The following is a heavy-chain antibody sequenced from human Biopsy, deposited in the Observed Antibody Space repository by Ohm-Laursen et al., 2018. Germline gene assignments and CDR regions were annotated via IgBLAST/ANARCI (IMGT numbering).Heavy chain of an antibody. J-gene: IGHJ6*02. V-gene: IGHV4-59*01. CDR1: GDSITRSY. Sequence: SDTLSLTCTLSGDSITRSYWSWIRQSPGKGLEWIGHVFDRGTTNYNPSVRSRVTMSEDTSKKQFSLKMTSVTAADTAVYYCARDSGILNYGNFKYYHYYGMDVWGQGTKVTVSS. CDR2: VFDRGTT. D-gene: IGHD4-11*01. CDR3: ARDSGILNYGNFKYYHYYGMDV.